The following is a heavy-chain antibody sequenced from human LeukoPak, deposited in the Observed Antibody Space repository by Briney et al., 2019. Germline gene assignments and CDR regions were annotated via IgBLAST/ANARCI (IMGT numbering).Heavy chain of an antibody. CDR1: GYIFTSCD. V-gene: IGHV1-8*01. J-gene: IGHJ6*03. Sequence: ASVKVSCKASGYIFTSCDINWVRQATGQGLEWMGWMNPNSGNTGYAQNFQGRVTMTRNTSISTAYMELSSLRSEDTAVYYCARGLRVLMGGDYYYYMDVWGKGTTVTVSS. CDR2: MNPNSGNT. D-gene: IGHD3-16*01. CDR3: ARGLRVLMGGDYYYYMDV.